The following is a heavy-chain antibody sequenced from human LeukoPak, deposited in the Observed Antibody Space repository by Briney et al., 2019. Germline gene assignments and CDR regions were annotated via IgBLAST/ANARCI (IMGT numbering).Heavy chain of an antibody. J-gene: IGHJ4*02. CDR1: GFTFISYW. Sequence: GGSLRHSCAASGFTFISYWLSWVRQAPGKGLEWVANIKQDGSEKYYVDSVKGRFTISRDNAKNSLYLQMNSLRAEDTAVYYCAREGDGYKSGYWGQGTNVTVSS. D-gene: IGHD5-24*01. CDR3: AREGDGYKSGY. CDR2: IKQDGSEK. V-gene: IGHV3-7*01.